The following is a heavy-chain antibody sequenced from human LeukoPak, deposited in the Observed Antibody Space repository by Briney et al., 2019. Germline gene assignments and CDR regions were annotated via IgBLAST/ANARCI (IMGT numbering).Heavy chain of an antibody. V-gene: IGHV3-30*03. CDR3: ATLGVAVAGDDAFDI. CDR1: GFTFSSYG. J-gene: IGHJ3*02. D-gene: IGHD6-19*01. Sequence: PGGSLRLSCAASGFTFSSYGMHWVRQAPGKGLEWVAVISYDGSNKYYADSVKGRFTISRDNSKNTLYLQMNSLRAEDTAVYYSATLGVAVAGDDAFDIWGQGTMVTVSS. CDR2: ISYDGSNK.